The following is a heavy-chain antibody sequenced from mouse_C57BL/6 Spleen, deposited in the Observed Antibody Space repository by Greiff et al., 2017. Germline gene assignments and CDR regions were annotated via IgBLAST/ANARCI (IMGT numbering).Heavy chain of an antibody. D-gene: IGHD1-1*01. V-gene: IGHV1-81*01. J-gene: IGHJ3*01. CDR2: IYPRSGNT. Sequence: QVQLKQSGAELARPGASVKLSCKASGYTFTSYGISWVKQRTGQGLEWIGEIYPRSGNTYYNEKFKGKATLTADKSSSTAYMELRSLTSEDSAVYFCARSELRSFAYWGQGTLVTVSA. CDR3: ARSELRSFAY. CDR1: GYTFTSYG.